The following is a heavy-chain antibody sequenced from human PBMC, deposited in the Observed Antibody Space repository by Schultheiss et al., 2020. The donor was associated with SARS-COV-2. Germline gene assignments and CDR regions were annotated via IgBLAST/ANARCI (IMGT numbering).Heavy chain of an antibody. CDR2: IYYSGST. D-gene: IGHD4-23*01. J-gene: IGHJ6*03. V-gene: IGHV4-31*03. CDR3: ARVGGFRDYYYMDV. CDR1: GGSISSGGYY. Sequence: SQTLSLTCTVSGGSISSGGYYWSWIRQHPGKGLEWIGYIYYSGSTNYNPSLKSRVTISVDTSKNQFSLKLSSVTAADTAVYYCARVGGFRDYYYMDVWGKGTTVTVSS.